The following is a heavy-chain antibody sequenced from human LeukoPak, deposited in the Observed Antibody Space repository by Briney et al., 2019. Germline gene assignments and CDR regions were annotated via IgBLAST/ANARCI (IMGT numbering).Heavy chain of an antibody. CDR3: AREYDYGDPGIDY. CDR2: INQDGSEK. CDR1: GFTFRSYW. V-gene: IGHV3-7*01. D-gene: IGHD4-17*01. Sequence: GGSLRLSCAASGFTFRSYWMSWVRQAPGKGLERVANINQDGSEKNYVDSVKGRFTIFRGNPKNSLYLEMDSLRVEDTAVYYCAREYDYGDPGIDYWGQGALVTASS. J-gene: IGHJ4*02.